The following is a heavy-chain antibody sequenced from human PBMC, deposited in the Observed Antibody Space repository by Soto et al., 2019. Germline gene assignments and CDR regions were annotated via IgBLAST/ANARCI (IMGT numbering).Heavy chain of an antibody. CDR2: IYYSGST. V-gene: IGHV4-39*01. Sequence: KPSETLSLTCTVSGGSISSSSYYWGWIRQPPGKGLEWIGSIYYSGSTYYNPSLKSRVTISVDTSKNQFSLKLSSVTAADTAVYYCAGLTTVGWGYYYGMDVWGQGTTVTVSS. CDR1: GGSISSSSYY. CDR3: AGLTTVGWGYYYGMDV. D-gene: IGHD4-4*01. J-gene: IGHJ6*02.